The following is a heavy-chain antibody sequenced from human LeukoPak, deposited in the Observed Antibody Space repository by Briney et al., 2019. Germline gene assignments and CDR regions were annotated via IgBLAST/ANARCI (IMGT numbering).Heavy chain of an antibody. D-gene: IGHD6-19*01. J-gene: IGHJ4*02. CDR2: NSGGGSTT. CDR1: GFTFSTYA. V-gene: IGHV3-23*01. CDR3: ARKDDSSGNFDY. Sequence: AGGSLRLSCAASGFTFSTYAMSWVRQAPGKGLEWVSTNSGGGSTTFYADSVKGRFTISRDNSDNTLYVQMKSQRDEDTAVYYCARKDDSSGNFDYWGQGTLVTVSS.